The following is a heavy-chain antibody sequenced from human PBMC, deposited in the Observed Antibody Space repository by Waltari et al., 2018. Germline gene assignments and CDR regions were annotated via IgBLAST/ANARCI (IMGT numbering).Heavy chain of an antibody. V-gene: IGHV4-39*01. CDR3: ARRIMITFGGVIVIAGWFDP. Sequence: QLQLQESGPGLVKPSETLSLTCTVSGGSISSSSYYWGWIRQPPGKGLEWIGSIDYSGSTYYNPSLKSRVTISVDTSKNQFSLKLSSVSAADTAVYYCARRIMITFGGVIVIAGWFDPWGQGTLVTVSS. CDR2: IDYSGST. J-gene: IGHJ5*02. D-gene: IGHD3-16*02. CDR1: GGSISSSSYY.